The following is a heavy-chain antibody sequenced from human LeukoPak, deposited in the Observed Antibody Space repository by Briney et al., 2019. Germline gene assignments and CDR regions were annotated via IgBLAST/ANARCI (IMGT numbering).Heavy chain of an antibody. Sequence: GASVKVSSKVSGYTLTELSMHWVRQAPGKGLQWMGGFDPEDGETIYAQKFQGRVTMTEDTSTDTAYMELSRLRSEDTAVYYCATLPSFNIVATIPWGQGTLVTVSS. CDR2: FDPEDGET. CDR1: GYTLTELS. V-gene: IGHV1-24*01. J-gene: IGHJ5*02. CDR3: ATLPSFNIVATIP. D-gene: IGHD5-12*01.